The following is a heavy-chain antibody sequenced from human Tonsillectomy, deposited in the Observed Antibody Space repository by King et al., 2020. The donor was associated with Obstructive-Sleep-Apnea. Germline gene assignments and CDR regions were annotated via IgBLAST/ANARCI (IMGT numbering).Heavy chain of an antibody. Sequence: VQLVESGGGLAKPGGSLRLSCVGSGFTFSYAWMTWVRQAPGKGLEWVGRIKSETHGGTTDYAAPVKGRFTISRDDSKKTLYLLMNSLKTEDTAVYYCTTGEPRGYELRNSGWYDWGQGTLVTVSS. CDR2: IKSETHGGTT. CDR3: TTGEPRGYELRNSGWYD. V-gene: IGHV3-15*01. D-gene: IGHD6-19*01. J-gene: IGHJ4*02. CDR1: GFTFSYAW.